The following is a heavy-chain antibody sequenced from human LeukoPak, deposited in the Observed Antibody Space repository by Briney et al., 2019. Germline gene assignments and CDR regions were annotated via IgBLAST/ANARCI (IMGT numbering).Heavy chain of an antibody. V-gene: IGHV3-74*01. Sequence: GGSLRLSCAASGFTFSNYWMHWVRQAPGKGLVWVSRISDDGTSTSNADSVKGRFTISRDNAKNTLYLQMNSLRADDTAVYYCARNTGDLMTFDYWGQGTLVTVSS. CDR1: GFTFSNYW. D-gene: IGHD7-27*01. J-gene: IGHJ4*02. CDR2: ISDDGTST. CDR3: ARNTGDLMTFDY.